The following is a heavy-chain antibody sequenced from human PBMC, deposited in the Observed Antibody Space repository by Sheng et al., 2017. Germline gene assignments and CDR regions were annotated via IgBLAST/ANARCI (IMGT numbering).Heavy chain of an antibody. CDR1: VAPSVLTT. CDR2: SITVGAP. J-gene: IGHJ4*02. D-gene: IGHD2-21*01. CDR3: VRGGVAPRRPFEH. Sequence: QVQLQESGPGLVKAFRRPCPSPALSLVAPSVLTTGAGSGSPQGRDWSGLGISITVGAPTITPPSKSRVTISVDTSKNQFSLKLSSVTAADTAVYYCVRGGVAPRRPFEHWGQGTLVTVSS. V-gene: IGHV4-59*01.